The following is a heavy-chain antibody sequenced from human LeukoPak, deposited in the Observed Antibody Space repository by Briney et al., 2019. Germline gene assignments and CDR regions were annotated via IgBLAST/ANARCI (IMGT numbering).Heavy chain of an antibody. J-gene: IGHJ5*01. Sequence: GGSLRLSCAASGFTFSSYAMSRVRQAPGRGLEWVSYISSSSSTIYYADSVKGRFTISRDNTKNTLYLQMNSLRAEDTAVYYCAKDRHAPGRYCSSTSCFPFDSWGQGTLVTVSS. CDR1: GFTFSSYA. CDR2: ISSSSSTI. V-gene: IGHV3-23*01. CDR3: AKDRHAPGRYCSSTSCFPFDS. D-gene: IGHD2-2*01.